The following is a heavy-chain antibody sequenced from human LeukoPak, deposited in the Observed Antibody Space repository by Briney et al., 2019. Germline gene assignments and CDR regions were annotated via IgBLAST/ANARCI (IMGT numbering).Heavy chain of an antibody. CDR2: IYTSGST. CDR3: ARDQAVTRFWAFDI. V-gene: IGHV4-4*07. CDR1: GCSISSYY. D-gene: IGHD4-23*01. Sequence: AESLSLTCAVSGCSISSYYWSWIRQPAGKGLEWIGGIYTSGSTNYNPSLKSRVTMSVDTSKNQFSLKPSSVTAADTAVYYCARDQAVTRFWAFDIWGQWTMVTVSS. J-gene: IGHJ3*02.